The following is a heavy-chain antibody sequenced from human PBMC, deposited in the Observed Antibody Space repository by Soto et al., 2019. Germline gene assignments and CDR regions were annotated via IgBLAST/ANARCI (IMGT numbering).Heavy chain of an antibody. D-gene: IGHD5-12*01. J-gene: IGHJ6*02. CDR1: GGSISSGGYY. Sequence: LSLTCTVSGGSISSGGYYWSWIRQHPGKGLEWIGYIYYSGSTYYNPSLKSRVTISVDTSKNQFSLKLSSVTAADTAVYYCARDMRSWSGYDKDYYYYYGMDVWGQGTTVTVSS. V-gene: IGHV4-31*03. CDR3: ARDMRSWSGYDKDYYYYYGMDV. CDR2: IYYSGST.